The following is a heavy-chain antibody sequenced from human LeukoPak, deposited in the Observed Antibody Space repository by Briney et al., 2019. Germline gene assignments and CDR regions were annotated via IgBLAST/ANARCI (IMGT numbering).Heavy chain of an antibody. CDR3: ASHCSGGSCSDDAFDI. CDR2: INWNGGST. Sequence: GGSLRLSCAASGFTFDDYGMSWVRQAPGKGLGGVSGINWNGGSTAYADSVKGRFTISRDNAKNSLYLQMNSLRAEDTALYYCASHCSGGSCSDDAFDIWGQGTMVTVSS. V-gene: IGHV3-20*04. D-gene: IGHD2-15*01. J-gene: IGHJ3*02. CDR1: GFTFDDYG.